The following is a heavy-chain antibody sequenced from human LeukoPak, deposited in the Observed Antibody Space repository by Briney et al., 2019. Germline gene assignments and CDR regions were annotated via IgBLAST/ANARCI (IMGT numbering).Heavy chain of an antibody. CDR1: GFTFSSYA. J-gene: IGHJ4*02. V-gene: IGHV3-30*04. D-gene: IGHD1-26*01. CDR3: ARSIGGSYFFCDY. CDR2: ISYDGSNK. Sequence: PGGSLRLSCAASGFTFSSYAMHWVRQAPGKGLEWVAVISYDGSNKYYADSVKGRFTISRDDSKNTLYLQMNSLRAEDTAVYYCARSIGGSYFFCDYWGQGTLVTVSS.